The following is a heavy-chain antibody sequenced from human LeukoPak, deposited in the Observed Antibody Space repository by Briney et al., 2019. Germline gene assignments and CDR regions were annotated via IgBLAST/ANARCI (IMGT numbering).Heavy chain of an antibody. CDR3: AKDNGDFALDY. CDR2: IWYDGSNE. D-gene: IGHD2-21*02. J-gene: IGHJ4*02. V-gene: IGHV3-33*06. CDR1: GFSFRTYG. Sequence: GGSLRLSCAASGFSFRTYGMHWVRQAPGKGLEWLADIWYDGSNEYYADSVKGRFTISRDNSKNTLSLQMNSLKAEDTAVYYCAKDNGDFALDYWGQGTLVTVSS.